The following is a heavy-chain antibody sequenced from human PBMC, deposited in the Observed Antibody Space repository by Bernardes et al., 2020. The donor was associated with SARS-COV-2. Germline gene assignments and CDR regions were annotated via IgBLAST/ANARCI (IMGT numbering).Heavy chain of an antibody. Sequence: GSLRLSCAASGFTFSSYGMHWVRQAPGKGLEWVAVIWYDGSNKYYADSVDGRFTISRDNSKNTLYLQMNSLRAEDTAVYYCARESYYRFDGIKTLYYYYGMDVWGQGTTVTVSS. CDR3: ARESYYRFDGIKTLYYYYGMDV. D-gene: IGHD1-26*01. J-gene: IGHJ6*02. CDR1: GFTFSSYG. CDR2: IWYDGSNK. V-gene: IGHV3-33*01.